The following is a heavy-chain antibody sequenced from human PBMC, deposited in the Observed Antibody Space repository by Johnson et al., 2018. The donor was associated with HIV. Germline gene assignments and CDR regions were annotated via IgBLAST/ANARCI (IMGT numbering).Heavy chain of an antibody. CDR2: IKQEGSEK. J-gene: IGHJ3*02. CDR3: ARGALGAFDI. V-gene: IGHV3-7*05. Sequence: VQLVESGGGLVQPGGSLRLSCAASGFTFSSYWMSWVRQAPGKGLEWVANIKQEGSEKYYVDSVKGRFTISRDHAKNSLYLQMNSLRAEDTALYYCARGALGAFDIWGQGTMVTVSS. CDR1: GFTFSSYW. D-gene: IGHD3-3*02.